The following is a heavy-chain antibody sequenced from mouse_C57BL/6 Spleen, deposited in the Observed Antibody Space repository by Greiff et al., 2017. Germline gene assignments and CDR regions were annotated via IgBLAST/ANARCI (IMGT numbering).Heavy chain of an antibody. Sequence: QVQLQQSGPELVKPGASVKISCKASGYAFSSSWMNWVKQRPGKGLEWIGRIYPGDGDTNYNGKFKGKATLTADKSSSTAYMQLSSLTSEDSAVYFCARENYYSNPSFAYWGQGTLVTVSA. CDR3: ARENYYSNPSFAY. CDR1: GYAFSSSW. CDR2: IYPGDGDT. J-gene: IGHJ3*01. D-gene: IGHD2-5*01. V-gene: IGHV1-82*01.